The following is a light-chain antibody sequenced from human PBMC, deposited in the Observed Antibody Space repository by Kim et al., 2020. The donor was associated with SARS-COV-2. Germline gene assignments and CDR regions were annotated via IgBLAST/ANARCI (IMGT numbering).Light chain of an antibody. CDR3: QQYNNWPPDT. CDR2: GAS. Sequence: EIVMTQSPATLSVSPGERATLSCRASQSVSSNLAWYQQKPGQAPRLLIYGASTRATGIPARFSGSGSGTEFTLTISSLQSEDFAVYYCQQYNNWPPDTFGQGTHWRLN. J-gene: IGKJ5*01. CDR1: QSVSSN. V-gene: IGKV3-15*01.